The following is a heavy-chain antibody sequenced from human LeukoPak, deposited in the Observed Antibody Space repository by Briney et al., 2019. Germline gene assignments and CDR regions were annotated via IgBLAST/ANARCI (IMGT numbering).Heavy chain of an antibody. CDR2: IYYSGST. D-gene: IGHD6-13*01. Sequence: SETLSLTCTVSGGSISSSSYYWGWIRQPPGKGLEWIGSIYYSGSTYYNPSLKSRVTISVDTSKNQFSLKLSSVTAADTAVYYCARHIRSWQQLVYWFDPWGQGTLVTVSS. J-gene: IGHJ5*02. CDR1: GGSISSSSYY. CDR3: ARHIRSWQQLVYWFDP. V-gene: IGHV4-39*01.